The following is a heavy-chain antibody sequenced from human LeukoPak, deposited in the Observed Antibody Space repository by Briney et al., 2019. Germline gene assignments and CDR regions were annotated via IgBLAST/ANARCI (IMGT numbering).Heavy chain of an antibody. Sequence: KPSETLSLTCAVYGGSFSGYYWSWIRQPPGKGLEWIGEINHSGSTNYNPSLKSRVTISVDTSKNQFSLKLSSVTAADTAVYYCARSPRRSSTSCYYDYWGQGTLVTVSS. D-gene: IGHD2-2*01. CDR2: INHSGST. CDR3: ARSPRRSSTSCYYDY. V-gene: IGHV4-34*01. CDR1: GGSFSGYY. J-gene: IGHJ4*02.